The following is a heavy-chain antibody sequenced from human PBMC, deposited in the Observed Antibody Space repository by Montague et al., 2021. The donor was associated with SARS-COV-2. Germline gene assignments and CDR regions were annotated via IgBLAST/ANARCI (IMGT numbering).Heavy chain of an antibody. J-gene: IGHJ4*01. CDR1: GASFSGNY. Sequence: SETLSLTCTVSGASFSGNYWTWLRQSPGKGLEWMGEVNSGGSTNYNPSYKSRVAISVDTSKNQFSLSLRSLTAADTATYFRARSHYGDYFDFWGHGTQVTVSS. V-gene: IGHV4-34*01. CDR2: VNSGGST. CDR3: ARSHYGDYFDF. D-gene: IGHD4-17*01.